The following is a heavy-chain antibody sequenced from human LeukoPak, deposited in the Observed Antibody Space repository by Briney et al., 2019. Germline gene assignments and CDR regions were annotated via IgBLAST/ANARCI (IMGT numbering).Heavy chain of an antibody. V-gene: IGHV1-69*05. CDR3: ARGGYCSSTSCFNWFDP. CDR2: IIPIFGTA. J-gene: IGHJ5*02. CDR1: GGTFSSYA. Sequence: SVKVSCKASGGTFSSYAISWVRQAPGQGLERMGRIIPIFGTANYAQKFQGRVTITTDESTSTAYMELSSLRSEDTAVYYCARGGYCSSTSCFNWFDPWGQGTLVTVSS. D-gene: IGHD2-2*01.